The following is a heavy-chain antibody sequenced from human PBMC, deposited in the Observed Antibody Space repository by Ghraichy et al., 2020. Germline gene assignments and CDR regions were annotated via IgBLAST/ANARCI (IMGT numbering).Heavy chain of an antibody. J-gene: IGHJ4*02. CDR2: IIPRSGLT. CDR1: RGTFTNYA. Sequence: SVKVSCKAFRGTFTNYAIGWVRQAPGQGFEWMGVIIPRSGLTNYAQKFQGRVTITADRSTNTGFMELSSLTSEDTAVYFCATPRQYFDVWSGFPPFDYWGQGTLVAVSS. CDR3: ATPRQYFDVWSGFPPFDY. D-gene: IGHD3-3*01. V-gene: IGHV1-69*10.